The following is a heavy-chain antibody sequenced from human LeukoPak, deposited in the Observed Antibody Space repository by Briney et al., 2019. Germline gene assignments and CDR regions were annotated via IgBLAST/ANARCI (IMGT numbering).Heavy chain of an antibody. V-gene: IGHV3-21*01. D-gene: IGHD2-15*01. CDR1: GFTFSSYS. J-gene: IGHJ4*02. Sequence: PGGSLRLSCAASGFTFSSYSMNWFRQAPGKGLEWVSSISSSSSYIYYADSVKGRFTISRDNAKNSLYLQMNSLRAEDTAVYYCARDSSPPLLRPKGFDYWGQGTLVTVSS. CDR2: ISSSSSYI. CDR3: ARDSSPPLLRPKGFDY.